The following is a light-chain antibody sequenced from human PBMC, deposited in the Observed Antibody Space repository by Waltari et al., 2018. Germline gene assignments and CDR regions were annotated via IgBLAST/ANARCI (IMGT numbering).Light chain of an antibody. CDR2: EVS. CDR1: SSDIGAYKY. V-gene: IGLV2-14*01. J-gene: IGLJ3*02. Sequence: QSALTQPASVSGSPGQSITISCTGTSSDIGAYKYVSWYQQYTDKAPKLIIYEVSNRPSGVSTRFSGSKSGNTASLSISGLQAEDESDYYCSSFTSTNTLLFGGGTKLTVL. CDR3: SSFTSTNTLL.